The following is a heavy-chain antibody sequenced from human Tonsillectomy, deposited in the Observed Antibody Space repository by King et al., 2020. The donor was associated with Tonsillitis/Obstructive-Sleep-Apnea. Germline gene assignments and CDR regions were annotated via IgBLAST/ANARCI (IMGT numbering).Heavy chain of an antibody. Sequence: VQLVEYGGGLVQPGGSLRLSCAASGFTFSSYAMSWVRQAPGKGLEWVSAISGSGVSTYYAESVKGRFTISRDNSKNTLYLQMNSLRAEDTAVYYCAKDPDIVVVPAASTVWGKGTTVTVSS. D-gene: IGHD2-2*01. V-gene: IGHV3-23*04. CDR1: GFTFSSYA. J-gene: IGHJ6*04. CDR3: AKDPDIVVVPAASTV. CDR2: ISGSGVST.